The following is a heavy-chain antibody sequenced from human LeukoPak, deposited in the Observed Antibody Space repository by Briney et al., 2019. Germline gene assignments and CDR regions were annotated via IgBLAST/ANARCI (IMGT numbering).Heavy chain of an antibody. Sequence: GGSLRLSCAASGFTVSTYYMTWVRQAPGKGLECVSVIYSGGSTYYADSVKGRFTVSRDNSKNTLYLQMNSLRAEDTAMYYCARGLVYRSSTTCLLPFDYWGQRTLVTVSS. CDR2: IYSGGST. D-gene: IGHD2-2*01. CDR1: GFTVSTYY. J-gene: IGHJ4*02. CDR3: ARGLVYRSSTTCLLPFDY. V-gene: IGHV3-53*01.